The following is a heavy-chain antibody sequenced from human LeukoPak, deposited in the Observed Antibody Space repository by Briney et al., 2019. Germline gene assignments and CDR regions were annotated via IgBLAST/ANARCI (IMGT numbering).Heavy chain of an antibody. D-gene: IGHD2-21*01. CDR3: ARNVAMNWFDP. J-gene: IGHJ5*02. Sequence: PSQTLSLTCTVSGGSVSSGDYYWRWLRQPPGTGLEWIGYIYYSGSTYYNPSLKSRVTISVDTSKNQFSLKLSSVTAADTAVYYCARNVAMNWFDPWGQGTLVTVSS. CDR2: IYYSGST. CDR1: GGSVSSGDYY. V-gene: IGHV4-30-4*01.